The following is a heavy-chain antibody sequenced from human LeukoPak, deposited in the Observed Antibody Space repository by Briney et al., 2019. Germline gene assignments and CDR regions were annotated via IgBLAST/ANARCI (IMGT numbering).Heavy chain of an antibody. J-gene: IGHJ4*02. D-gene: IGHD4-17*01. Sequence: SETLSLTCTVSGGSISSGGYYWSWIRQHPGKGLEWIGNIYYGGSTYSNPSLKRRGSMSLDTSKNQFSLKMGSVTAADTAVYYCARAALTTAYVDYWGQGTLVTVSS. CDR2: IYYGGST. CDR3: ARAALTTAYVDY. CDR1: GGSISSGGYY. V-gene: IGHV4-31*03.